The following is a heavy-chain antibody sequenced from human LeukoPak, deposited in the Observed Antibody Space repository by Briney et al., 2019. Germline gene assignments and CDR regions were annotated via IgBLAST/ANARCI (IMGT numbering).Heavy chain of an antibody. CDR2: ISWNSGSI. Sequence: PGGSLRPSWAPSGFTFDDFAMHWVRQPPGRGRGWVSGISWNSGSIGYADSVKGRFTISRDNAKNSLYLQMNSLRAEDTALYYCAKITEYSSGWFDYWGQGTLVTVSS. V-gene: IGHV3-9*01. J-gene: IGHJ4*02. CDR1: GFTFDDFA. CDR3: AKITEYSSGWFDY. D-gene: IGHD6-19*01.